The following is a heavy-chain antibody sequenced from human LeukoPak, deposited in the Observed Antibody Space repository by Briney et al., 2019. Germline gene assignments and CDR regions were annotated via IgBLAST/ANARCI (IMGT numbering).Heavy chain of an antibody. V-gene: IGHV1-8*01. D-gene: IGHD2-15*01. Sequence: ASVKVSCKASGYTFTSYDINWVRQATGQGLEWMGWVNPNSGNTGYAQKFQGRVTMTSNTSISTAYMEVTSLKSEDTAVYYCARGAPGSYCSGGSCPYFDFWGQGTLATVSS. CDR1: GYTFTSYD. CDR3: ARGAPGSYCSGGSCPYFDF. J-gene: IGHJ4*02. CDR2: VNPNSGNT.